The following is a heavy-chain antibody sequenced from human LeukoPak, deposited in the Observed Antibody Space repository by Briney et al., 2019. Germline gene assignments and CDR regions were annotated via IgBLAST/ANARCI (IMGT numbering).Heavy chain of an antibody. D-gene: IGHD3-22*01. V-gene: IGHV3-21*01. J-gene: IGHJ6*04. Sequence: KPGGSLRLSCAASGFTFSSYSMNWVRQAPGKGLEWVSSISSSSSYIYYADSVKGRFTISRDNAKNSLYLQMNSLRAEDTAVYYCARVGYYYDSSGYYYVMDVWGKGTTVTVSS. CDR3: ARVGYYYDSSGYYYVMDV. CDR1: GFTFSSYS. CDR2: ISSSSSYI.